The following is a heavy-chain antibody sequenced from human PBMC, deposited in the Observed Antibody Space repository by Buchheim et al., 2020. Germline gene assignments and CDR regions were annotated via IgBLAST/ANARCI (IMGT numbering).Heavy chain of an antibody. V-gene: IGHV1-18*03. CDR3: TRGSVTVDY. CDR1: GYEFTTYG. Sequence: QVQLVQSGPEVKKPGASVTVSCRSSGYEFTTYGITWVRQAPGQGLEWLGWVSAVNSRTDYAQKVQGRVSMTTDTSTSTAYMELRSLRSDDMAVYYCTRGSVTVDYWGQGTL. J-gene: IGHJ4*02. D-gene: IGHD4-11*01. CDR2: VSAVNSRT.